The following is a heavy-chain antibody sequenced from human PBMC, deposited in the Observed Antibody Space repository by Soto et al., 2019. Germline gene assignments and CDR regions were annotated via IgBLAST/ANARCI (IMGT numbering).Heavy chain of an antibody. V-gene: IGHV3-30*18. D-gene: IGHD3-10*01. CDR3: AKETRITMVRGLDY. J-gene: IGHJ4*02. Sequence: GGSLRLSCAASGFTFSSYGMHWVRQAPGKGLEWVAVISYDGSNKYYADSVKGRFTISRDNSKNTLYLQMNSLRAEDTAVYYCAKETRITMVRGLDYWGQGTLVTVSS. CDR2: ISYDGSNK. CDR1: GFTFSSYG.